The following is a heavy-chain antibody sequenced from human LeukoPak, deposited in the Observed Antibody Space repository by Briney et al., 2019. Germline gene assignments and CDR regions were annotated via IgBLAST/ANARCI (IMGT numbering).Heavy chain of an antibody. J-gene: IGHJ4*02. V-gene: IGHV3-23*01. CDR2: IFPSGGEI. Sequence: GGSLRLSCAASGFTFSTFAMIWVRQPPGKGLEWVSSIFPSGGEIHYADSVKGRFTISRDNSKNMQYLQMNSLRAEDTAVYYCAKVGYTSEWTGMDYWGQGTLVTVSS. D-gene: IGHD6-13*01. CDR1: GFTFSTFA. CDR3: AKVGYTSEWTGMDY.